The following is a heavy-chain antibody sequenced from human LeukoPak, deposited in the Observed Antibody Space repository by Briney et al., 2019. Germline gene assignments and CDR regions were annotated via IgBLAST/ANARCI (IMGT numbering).Heavy chain of an antibody. Sequence: PSETLSLTCTVSGYSISSGYYWGWIRQPPGKGLEWIGSIYHSGSTYYNPSLKSRLTISVDTSKNQFSLKLSSVTAADTAVYYCVREYYDSSGYYYVSDYFDYWGQGTLVTVSS. J-gene: IGHJ4*02. V-gene: IGHV4-38-2*02. CDR3: VREYYDSSGYYYVSDYFDY. CDR2: IYHSGST. CDR1: GYSISSGYY. D-gene: IGHD3-22*01.